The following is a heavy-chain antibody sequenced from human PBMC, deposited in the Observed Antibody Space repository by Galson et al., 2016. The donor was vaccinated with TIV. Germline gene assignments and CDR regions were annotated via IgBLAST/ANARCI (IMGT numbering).Heavy chain of an antibody. CDR2: IKQDGSEK. CDR1: GFTFSNYW. Sequence: SLRLSCAASGFTFSNYWMAWVRQAPGKGLEWVANIKQDGSEKYYVDSVKGRFTVSRDNAKNSLYLQMDSLRADDTAVYYCYGSGSYYPLAYWGQGTLVIVSS. J-gene: IGHJ4*02. CDR3: YGSGSYYPLAY. D-gene: IGHD3-10*01. V-gene: IGHV3-7*01.